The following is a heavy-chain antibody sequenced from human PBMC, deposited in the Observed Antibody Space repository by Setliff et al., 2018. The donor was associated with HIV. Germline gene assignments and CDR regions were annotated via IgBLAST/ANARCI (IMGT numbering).Heavy chain of an antibody. Sequence: ASVKVSCKAFGYTFTTYVIHWVRQDPGQRLEWMGWINAGNGCTKYSQNFQGRVPIVRETSASTAYMALSSLRSEDTAVYYYGRVYDITIDDSFDIWGQVPMVTVSS. V-gene: IGHV1-3*01. CDR1: GYTFTTYV. CDR2: INAGNGCT. J-gene: IGHJ3*02. CDR3: GRVYDITIDDSFDI. D-gene: IGHD3-9*01.